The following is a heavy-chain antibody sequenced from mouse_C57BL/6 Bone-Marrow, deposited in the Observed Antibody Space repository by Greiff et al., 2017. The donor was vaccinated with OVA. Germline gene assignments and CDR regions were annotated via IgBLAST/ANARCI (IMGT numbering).Heavy chain of an antibody. J-gene: IGHJ2*01. CDR1: GYTFTSYW. CDR2: IDPSASYT. CDR3: ARGYYGSSYYFDY. D-gene: IGHD1-1*01. V-gene: IGHV1-69*01. Sequence: HVQLQPPWAELVMPGASVKLSCKASGYTFTSYWMHWVKQRPGQGLEWIGEIDPSASYTNYNQKFKGKATLTVDKASSTAYMQLSSLTYEDSAVYDSARGYYGSSYYFDYWGQGTTLTVSS.